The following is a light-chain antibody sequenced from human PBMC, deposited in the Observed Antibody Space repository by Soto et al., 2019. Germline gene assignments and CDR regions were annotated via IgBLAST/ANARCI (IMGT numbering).Light chain of an antibody. CDR1: SSDVGGYNY. CDR2: DVN. Sequence: PRSVSGSPGQSVTISCTGTSSDVGGYNYVSWYQQHPGKAPKLMIYDVNKRPSGVPDRFSGSKSGNTASLTISGLQAEDEADYYCCSYAGSYTLVFGTGTKVTVL. CDR3: CSYAGSYTLV. V-gene: IGLV2-11*01. J-gene: IGLJ1*01.